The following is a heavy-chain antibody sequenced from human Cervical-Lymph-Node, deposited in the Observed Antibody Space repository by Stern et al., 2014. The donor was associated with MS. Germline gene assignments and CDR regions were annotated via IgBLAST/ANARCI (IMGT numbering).Heavy chain of an antibody. Sequence: VQLEESGAEVKKPGASVKVSCKASGYTFTSYYMHWVRQAPGQGLEWMGIINPSGGSTSYAQKFQGRVTMTRDTSTSTVYMELSSLRSEDTAVYYCAKAAPKRYYYYGMDVWGQGTTVTVSS. CDR1: GYTFTSYY. CDR2: INPSGGST. V-gene: IGHV1-46*01. J-gene: IGHJ6*02. D-gene: IGHD6-6*01. CDR3: AKAAPKRYYYYGMDV.